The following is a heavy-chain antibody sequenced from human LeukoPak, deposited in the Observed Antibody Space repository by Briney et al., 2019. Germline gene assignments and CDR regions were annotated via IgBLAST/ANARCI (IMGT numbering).Heavy chain of an antibody. CDR2: ISSSGSTI. CDR1: GFTFSSYS. D-gene: IGHD6-13*01. CDR3: ARDFEAAGLDY. Sequence: GGSLRLSCAVSGFTFSSYSMNWVRQAPGKGLEWVSYISSSGSTIDYADSVKGRFTISRDKVKNSLHLQMNSLRAEDTAVYYYARDFEAAGLDYWGQGTLVTVSS. J-gene: IGHJ4*02. V-gene: IGHV3-48*01.